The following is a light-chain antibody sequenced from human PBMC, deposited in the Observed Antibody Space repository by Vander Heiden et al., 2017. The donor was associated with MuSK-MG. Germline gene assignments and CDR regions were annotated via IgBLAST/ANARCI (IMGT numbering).Light chain of an antibody. V-gene: IGKV1-39*01. J-gene: IGKJ3*01. CDR1: QSINSD. CDR2: AAS. Sequence: DIQMTQSPSSLSASVGDRVTITCRASQSINSDLDWYQQRPGKAPKLLIYAASRLQSRVPSRFHRSGSGTDFSLTISRLQPEDIATYYCLLSHSTPQTFGRGTKVXIK. CDR3: LLSHSTPQT.